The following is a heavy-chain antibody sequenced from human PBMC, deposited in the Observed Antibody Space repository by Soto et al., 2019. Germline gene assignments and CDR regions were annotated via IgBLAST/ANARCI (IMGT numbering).Heavy chain of an antibody. CDR3: ARSSGGNFGIIIEGTNWFAP. CDR2: INPHGGST. CDR1: RDTSTSYY. Sequence: ASVKVSCKAPRDTSTSYYINWVRQAPGQGLEWMGVINPHGGSTAYAQKFKGRVTLTRDTSASTVYMEVSSLTSEDTAMYYCARSSGGNFGIIIEGTNWFAPWGQGTLVTVSS. V-gene: IGHV1-46*01. D-gene: IGHD1-26*01. J-gene: IGHJ5*02.